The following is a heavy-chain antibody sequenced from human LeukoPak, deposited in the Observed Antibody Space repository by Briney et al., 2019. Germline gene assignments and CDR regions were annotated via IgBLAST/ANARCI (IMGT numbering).Heavy chain of an antibody. CDR2: ISSSSSYT. CDR1: GFTFSNYN. CDR3: TRVYLDWHKPGTYYYYMDV. J-gene: IGHJ6*03. Sequence: GSLRLSCAASGFTFSNYNMNWVRQAPGKGLEWVSSISSSSSYTYYADSVKGRFTISRDNAKNSLYLQMNSLRAEDTAVYYCTRVYLDWHKPGTYYYYMDVWGKGTTVTVSS. V-gene: IGHV3-21*01. D-gene: IGHD3-9*01.